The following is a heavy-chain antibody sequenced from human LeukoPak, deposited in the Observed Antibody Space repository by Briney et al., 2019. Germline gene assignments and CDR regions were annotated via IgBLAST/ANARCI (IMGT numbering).Heavy chain of an antibody. V-gene: IGHV1-8*01. CDR2: MNPNSGNT. CDR3: ARVPAKTMVRGVIITHYYYYYGMDV. CDR1: GYTFTSYD. D-gene: IGHD3-10*01. J-gene: IGHJ6*02. Sequence: ASVKVSCKASGYTFTSYDINWVRQATGQGLEWMGWMNPNSGNTGYAQKFQGRVTMTRNTSISTAYMELSSLRSEDTAVYYCARVPAKTMVRGVIITHYYYYYGMDVWGQGTTVTVSS.